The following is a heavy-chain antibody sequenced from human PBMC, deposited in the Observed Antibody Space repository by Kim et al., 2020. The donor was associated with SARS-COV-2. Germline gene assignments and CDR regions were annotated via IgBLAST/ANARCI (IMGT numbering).Heavy chain of an antibody. D-gene: IGHD2-15*01. CDR3: ARFSQRNWYCSGGSCVV. Sequence: SETLSLTCAVYGGSFSGYYWSWIRQPPGKGLEWIGEINHSGSTNYNPSLKSRVTISVDTSKNQFSLKLSSVTAADTAVYYCARFSQRNWYCSGGSCVVWGQGTTVTVSS. J-gene: IGHJ6*02. V-gene: IGHV4-34*01. CDR2: INHSGST. CDR1: GGSFSGYY.